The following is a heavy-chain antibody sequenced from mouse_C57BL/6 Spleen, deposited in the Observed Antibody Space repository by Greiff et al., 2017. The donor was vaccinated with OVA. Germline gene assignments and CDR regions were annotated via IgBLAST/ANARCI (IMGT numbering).Heavy chain of an antibody. CDR3: TSSSDPYWYFDV. J-gene: IGHJ1*03. CDR2: IYPGNSDT. D-gene: IGHD1-1*01. V-gene: IGHV1-5*01. CDR1: GYTFTSYW. Sequence: EVKVVESGTVLARPGASVKMSCKTSGYTFTSYWMHWVKQRPGQGLEWIGAIYPGNSDTSYNQKFKGKAKLTAVTSASTAYMELSSLTNEDSAVYYCTSSSDPYWYFDVWGTGTTVTVAS.